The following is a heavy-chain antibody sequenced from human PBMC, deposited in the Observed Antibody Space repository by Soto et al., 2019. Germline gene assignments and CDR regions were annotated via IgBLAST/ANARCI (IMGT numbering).Heavy chain of an antibody. CDR2: IDPSDSYT. CDR1: GYSFTIYW. Sequence: PGESLKISCNGSGYSFTIYWISWVRQMPGKGLEWMGRIDPSDSYTNYSPSFQGHVTISADKSISTAYLQWSSLKASDTAMYYCARQRWGVGATLGYYYYYYGMDVWGQGTTVTVSS. D-gene: IGHD1-26*01. J-gene: IGHJ6*02. V-gene: IGHV5-10-1*01. CDR3: ARQRWGVGATLGYYYYYYGMDV.